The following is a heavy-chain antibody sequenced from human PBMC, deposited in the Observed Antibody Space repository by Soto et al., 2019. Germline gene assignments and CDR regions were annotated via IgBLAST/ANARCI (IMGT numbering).Heavy chain of an antibody. Sequence: PSETLSLTCTVSGGCISSGGYYWSWIRQHPGKGLEWIGYIYYSGSTYYNPSLKSRVTISVDTSKNQFSLKLSSVTAADTAVYYCASAYCSGGSCYENWLDPWGKETLVTVSS. V-gene: IGHV4-31*03. CDR1: GGCISSGGYY. CDR3: ASAYCSGGSCYENWLDP. J-gene: IGHJ5*02. D-gene: IGHD2-15*01. CDR2: IYYSGST.